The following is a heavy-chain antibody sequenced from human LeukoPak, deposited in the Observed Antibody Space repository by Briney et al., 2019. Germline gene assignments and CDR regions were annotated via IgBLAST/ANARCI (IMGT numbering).Heavy chain of an antibody. CDR3: ARLADIVVVPAVMEDAFDI. Sequence: SETLSLTCTVSGGSISSYYWSWIRQPPGKGLEWIGYIYYSGSTNYNPSLKSRVTISVDTSKNQFSLKLSSVTAADTAVYYCARLADIVVVPAVMEDAFDIWGQGTMVTVSS. CDR1: GGSISSYY. D-gene: IGHD2-2*01. V-gene: IGHV4-59*08. J-gene: IGHJ3*02. CDR2: IYYSGST.